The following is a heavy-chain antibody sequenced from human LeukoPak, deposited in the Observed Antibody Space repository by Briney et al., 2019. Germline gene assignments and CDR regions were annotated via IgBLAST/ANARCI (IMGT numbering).Heavy chain of an antibody. J-gene: IGHJ4*02. Sequence: SETLSLTCTVSGGSLSSYYWSWIRQPPGKGLEWIGYIYYSGSTHYNPSLKSRVTISVDTPKNQFSLKLTSVTAADTAVYYCARDMGSVAGHDYWGQGTLVTVSS. V-gene: IGHV4-59*01. CDR1: GGSLSSYY. D-gene: IGHD6-13*01. CDR2: IYYSGST. CDR3: ARDMGSVAGHDY.